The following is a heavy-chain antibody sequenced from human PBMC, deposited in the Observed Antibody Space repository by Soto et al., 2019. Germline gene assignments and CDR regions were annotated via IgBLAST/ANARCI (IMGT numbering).Heavy chain of an antibody. D-gene: IGHD2-15*01. CDR1: GGTFSSYA. Sequence: QVQLVQSGAEVKKPGSSVKVSCKASGGTFSSYAISWVRQAPGQGLEWMGGIIPIFGTANYAQKFQGRVTITADESTSTAYMELSSLRSEDTAVYYCARVGYCSGGSCSTTYYYYYGMDVWCQGTTVTVSS. J-gene: IGHJ6*02. CDR2: IIPIFGTA. CDR3: ARVGYCSGGSCSTTYYYYYGMDV. V-gene: IGHV1-69*01.